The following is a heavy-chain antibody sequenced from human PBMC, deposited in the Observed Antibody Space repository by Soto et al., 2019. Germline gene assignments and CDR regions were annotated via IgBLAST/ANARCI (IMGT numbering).Heavy chain of an antibody. CDR2: ISGSGGTT. CDR1: GFTFSSYA. J-gene: IGHJ1*01. D-gene: IGHD4-17*01. Sequence: WGSLRLSCAASGFTFSSYAMSWVRQAPGKGLEWVSAISGSGGTTYYADSVKGRFTISRDNSKNTLYLQMNSLRAEDTAVYYCAKAGIDYGDEYFQHWGQGTLLTVSS. V-gene: IGHV3-23*01. CDR3: AKAGIDYGDEYFQH.